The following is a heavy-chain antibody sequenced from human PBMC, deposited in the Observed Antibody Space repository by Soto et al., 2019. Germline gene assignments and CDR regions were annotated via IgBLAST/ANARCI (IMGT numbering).Heavy chain of an antibody. D-gene: IGHD3-16*01. CDR2: LNVIGSAA. Sequence: EVQLLESGGGLVQPGGSLRLSCAASGFTFSSYAMTWVRQAPGKGLEWVAALNVIGSAAYYADSVKGRFTISRDNSNNTLFLQMNTLRAKETAIYYCVKDSPQSPDYHDLDYWGHGTLVTASS. CDR3: VKDSPQSPDYHDLDY. V-gene: IGHV3-23*01. CDR1: GFTFSSYA. J-gene: IGHJ4*01.